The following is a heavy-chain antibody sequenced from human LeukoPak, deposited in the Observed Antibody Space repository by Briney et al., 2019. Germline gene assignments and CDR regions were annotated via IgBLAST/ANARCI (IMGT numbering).Heavy chain of an antibody. CDR1: GYTFTNYG. Sequence: ASVKVSCKASGYTFTNYGISWVRQAPGQGLEWMGWISAYNGNTNYAQKIQGRVTMTTDTSTSTAYMEPRSLRSDDTAVYYCATTNYGDYRLDVWGKGTTVTISS. V-gene: IGHV1-18*01. D-gene: IGHD4-17*01. CDR2: ISAYNGNT. CDR3: ATTNYGDYRLDV. J-gene: IGHJ6*04.